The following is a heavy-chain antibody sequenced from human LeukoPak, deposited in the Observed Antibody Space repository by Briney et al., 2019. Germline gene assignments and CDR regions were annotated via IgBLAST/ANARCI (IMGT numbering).Heavy chain of an antibody. Sequence: PGGSLRLSCAASGFTFSSYDMHWVRQATGKGLEWVSAIGTAGDTYYPGSVKGRFTISRENAKNSLYLQMNSLRAEDTAVYYCARSSMVRGVFDYWGQGTLVTVSS. J-gene: IGHJ4*02. V-gene: IGHV3-13*01. CDR2: IGTAGDT. CDR3: ARSSMVRGVFDY. CDR1: GFTFSSYD. D-gene: IGHD3-10*01.